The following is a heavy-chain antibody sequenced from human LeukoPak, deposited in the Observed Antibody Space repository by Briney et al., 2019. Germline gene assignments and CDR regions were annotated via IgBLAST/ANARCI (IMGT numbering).Heavy chain of an antibody. CDR2: ISSSGSTI. D-gene: IGHD5-24*01. J-gene: IGHJ5*02. V-gene: IGHV3-11*01. CDR3: ARPMRRSDWFDP. CDR1: GFTFSDYY. Sequence: RGSLRLSCAASGFTFSDYYMSWIRQAPGKGLEWVSYISSSGSTIYYADSVKGRFTISRDNAKNSLYLQMNSLRAEDTAVYYCARPMRRSDWFDPWGQGTLVTVSS.